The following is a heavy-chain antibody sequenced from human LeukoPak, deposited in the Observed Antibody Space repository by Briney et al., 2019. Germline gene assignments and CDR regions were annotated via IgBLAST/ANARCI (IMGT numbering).Heavy chain of an antibody. Sequence: PGGSLRLSCAASGFTFSSYAMSWVRQAPGKGLEWVAVISYDGSNKYYADSVKGRFTISRDNSKNTLYLQMNSLRAEDTAVYYCARDGYSSGNLIYFDYWGQGTLVTVSS. CDR3: ARDGYSSGNLIYFDY. D-gene: IGHD6-19*01. CDR1: GFTFSSYA. CDR2: ISYDGSNK. J-gene: IGHJ4*02. V-gene: IGHV3-30-3*01.